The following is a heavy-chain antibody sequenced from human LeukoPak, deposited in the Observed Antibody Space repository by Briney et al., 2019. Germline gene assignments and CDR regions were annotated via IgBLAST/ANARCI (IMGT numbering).Heavy chain of an antibody. CDR1: GVTFSRYA. Sequence: GGSLRLSCVASGVTFSRYAINWVRQAPGKGLEWVSAISATGRRTDYAGSVKGRFSISRDNSKNTLYLRMHSLRAEDTAVYYCAINLRGGYNYGHGDYWGQGTLVTVSS. D-gene: IGHD5-18*01. J-gene: IGHJ4*02. V-gene: IGHV3-23*01. CDR2: ISATGRRT. CDR3: AINLRGGYNYGHGDY.